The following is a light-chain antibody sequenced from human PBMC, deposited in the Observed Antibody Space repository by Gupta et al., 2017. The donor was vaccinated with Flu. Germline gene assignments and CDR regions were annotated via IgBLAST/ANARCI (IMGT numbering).Light chain of an antibody. J-gene: IGLJ2*01. Sequence: FLLPPPHPVSESPGTTVTISCTRSSGGLGSTFVHWFQLHPGRSPTTLGAHGNQRRSGGPDRCSGSIDSSSNAASLTISGLKTEAEADYYCQAYDSSNVVVFGGGTKLTVL. V-gene: IGLV6-57*01. CDR1: SGGLGSTF. CDR2: HGN. CDR3: QAYDSSNVVV.